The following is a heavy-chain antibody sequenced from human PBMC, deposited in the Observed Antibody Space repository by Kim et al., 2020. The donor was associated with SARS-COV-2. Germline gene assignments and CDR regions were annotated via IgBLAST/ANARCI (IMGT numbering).Heavy chain of an antibody. Sequence: SETLSLTCAVYGGSFSGYYWSWIRQPPGKGLEWIGEINHSGSTNYNPSLKSRVTISVDTSKNQFSLKLSSVTAADTAVYYCARGRVGIARPRGSFDYWG. CDR2: INHSGST. CDR1: GGSFSGYY. V-gene: IGHV4-34*01. CDR3: ARGRVGIARPRGSFDY. D-gene: IGHD6-13*01. J-gene: IGHJ4*01.